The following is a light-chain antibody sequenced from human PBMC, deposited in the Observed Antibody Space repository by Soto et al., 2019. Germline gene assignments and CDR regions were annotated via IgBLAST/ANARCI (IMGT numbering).Light chain of an antibody. V-gene: IGKV1-9*01. CDR1: QGISSY. CDR3: QQLNSYLLT. CDR2: AAS. Sequence: DIQLTQSPSFLSASVGDRVTITCRASQGISSYLAWYQQKPGKAPNLLIYAASTLQRGVPSRFSGSGSGTEFTLIISSLQPEDFVTYYCQQLNSYLLTFGGGTKVEIK. J-gene: IGKJ4*01.